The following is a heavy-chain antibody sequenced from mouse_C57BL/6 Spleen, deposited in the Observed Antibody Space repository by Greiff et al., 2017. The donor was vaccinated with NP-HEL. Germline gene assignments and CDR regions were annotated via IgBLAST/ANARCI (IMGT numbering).Heavy chain of an antibody. J-gene: IGHJ4*01. CDR1: GYSFTDYN. D-gene: IGHD1-1*01. CDR2: INPTYGTT. Sequence: VQLQQSGPELVKPGASVKISCKASGYSFTDYNMNWVKQSNGKSLEWIGVINPTYGTTSYNQKFKGKATLTVDPSSSTAYMQLNSLTSEDSAVYYCARRITTVVATEGAMDYWGKGTSVTVSS. V-gene: IGHV1-39*01. CDR3: ARRITTVVATEGAMDY.